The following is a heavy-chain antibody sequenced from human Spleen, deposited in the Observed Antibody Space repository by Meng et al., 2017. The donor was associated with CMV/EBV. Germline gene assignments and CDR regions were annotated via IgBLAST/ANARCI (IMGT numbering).Heavy chain of an antibody. D-gene: IGHD3-22*01. CDR2: IYHSGSN. Sequence: SITSGRYFWSWIRQFPGKGLEWIAYIYHSGSNHYNPSLQSRVTISMDTSKSQFSLTLTSVTAADTAVYYCARTSRSSSYWGGDYFDHWGQGTLVTISS. CDR1: SITSGRYF. V-gene: IGHV4-31*02. CDR3: ARTSRSSSYWGGDYFDH. J-gene: IGHJ4*02.